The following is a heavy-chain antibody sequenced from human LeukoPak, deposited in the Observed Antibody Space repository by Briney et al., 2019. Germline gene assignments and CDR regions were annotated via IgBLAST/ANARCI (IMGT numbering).Heavy chain of an antibody. D-gene: IGHD2-15*01. CDR1: GFTFDEYA. Sequence: GGSLRLSCAASGFTFDEYAMHWVRQAPGKGLEWVSGISYSSATIGYVDSVRGRFIISRDNAKNSLYLQMNSLRAEDTALYFCAKDRGGGSQLGDAFDVWGQGTMVSVSS. V-gene: IGHV3-9*01. CDR3: AKDRGGGSQLGDAFDV. CDR2: ISYSSATI. J-gene: IGHJ3*01.